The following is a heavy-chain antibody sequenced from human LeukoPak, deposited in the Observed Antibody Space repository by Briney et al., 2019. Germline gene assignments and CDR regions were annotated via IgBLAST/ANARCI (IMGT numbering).Heavy chain of an antibody. CDR1: GFTFSRNS. V-gene: IGHV3-48*01. CDR3: TTYFDSTGYCEEAYHT. J-gene: IGHJ4*03. Sequence: GGSLRLSCAPSGFTFSRNSMNWVRQAPGKGLEWVSYISTDSRTIYSGDSVKGRISISRDNDKSLLYLQMENLRVEDTAVYYCTTYFDSTGYCEEAYHTWGQGTLVTVSA. CDR2: ISTDSRTI. D-gene: IGHD3-22*01.